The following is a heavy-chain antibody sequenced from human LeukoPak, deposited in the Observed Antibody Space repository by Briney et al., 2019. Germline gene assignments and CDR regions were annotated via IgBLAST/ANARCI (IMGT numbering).Heavy chain of an antibody. V-gene: IGHV3-7*03. CDR3: AKLSSNGYFDY. J-gene: IGHJ4*02. D-gene: IGHD1-7*01. CDR2: IKQDGSQK. CDR1: GFTFSSYW. Sequence: GGSLRLSCAASGFTFSSYWMSWVRQAPGKGLEWVANIKQDGSQKYYVDSVKGRFSISRDNAKNSLYLQMNSLRAEDTALYYCAKLSSNGYFDYWGQGTLVTVSS.